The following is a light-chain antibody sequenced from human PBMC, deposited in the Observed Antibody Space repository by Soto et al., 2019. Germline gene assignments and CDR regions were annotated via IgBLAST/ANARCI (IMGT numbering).Light chain of an antibody. CDR3: LQDYNFPWA. Sequence: IQMTQSPSSLSASVGDRVTISCRASQGIRSDLAWYQQKPGKVPKLLIYGASKLESGVPSRFSGSGFVTDFTLTISSLQPEDFATYYCLQDYNFPWAFGQGTKVEIK. V-gene: IGKV1-6*01. CDR1: QGIRSD. CDR2: GAS. J-gene: IGKJ1*01.